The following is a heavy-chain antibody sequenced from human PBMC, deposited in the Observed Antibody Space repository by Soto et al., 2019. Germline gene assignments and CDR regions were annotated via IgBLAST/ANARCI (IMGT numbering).Heavy chain of an antibody. D-gene: IGHD2-2*01. CDR2: IIPIFGTA. CDR3: ACGDIVVVPAAISWFDP. Sequence: SVKVSCKASGGTFSSYAISWVRQAPGQGLEWMGGIIPIFGTANYAQKFQGRVTITADKSTSTAYMELSSLRSEDTAVYYCACGDIVVVPAAISWFDPWGRGTLVTVSS. V-gene: IGHV1-69*06. CDR1: GGTFSSYA. J-gene: IGHJ5*02.